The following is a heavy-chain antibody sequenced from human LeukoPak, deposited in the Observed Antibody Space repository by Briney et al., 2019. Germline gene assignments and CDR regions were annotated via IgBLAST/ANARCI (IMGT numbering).Heavy chain of an antibody. CDR2: IKQDGSEK. J-gene: IGHJ3*02. Sequence: GGSLRLSCAASGFTFSSYWMSWVRQAPGKGLEWVANIKQDGSEKYYVDSVKGRFTISRDNAKNSLYLQMNSLRAEDTAVYYCARSARPRWLQLGSAFDIWGQGTMVTVSS. V-gene: IGHV3-7*01. D-gene: IGHD5-24*01. CDR1: GFTFSSYW. CDR3: ARSARPRWLQLGSAFDI.